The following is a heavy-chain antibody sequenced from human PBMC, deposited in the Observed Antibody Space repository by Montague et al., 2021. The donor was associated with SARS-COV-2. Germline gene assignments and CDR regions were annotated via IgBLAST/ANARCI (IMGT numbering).Heavy chain of an antibody. J-gene: IGHJ3*02. CDR3: ARGQVTIFAVLIMPPAAGAIDI. D-gene: IGHD3-3*01. V-gene: IGHV4-34*01. CDR2: INHSGSR. Sequence: SETLSLTCAVYGGSFSDYYWTWIRQPPGKGLEWIGEINHSGSRNYNPSLKSRVTISVDTSKNQFSLKMTSVTAADTAQYYCARGQVTIFAVLIMPPAAGAIDIWGQGTTVTASS. CDR1: GGSFSDYY.